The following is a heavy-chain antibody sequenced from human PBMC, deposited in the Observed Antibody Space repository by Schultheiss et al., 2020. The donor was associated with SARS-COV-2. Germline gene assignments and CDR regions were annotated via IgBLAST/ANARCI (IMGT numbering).Heavy chain of an antibody. D-gene: IGHD6-13*01. CDR3: ARGGRAGAADEYFPL. V-gene: IGHV3-21*01. CDR2: ISSSSSYI. CDR1: GFTFSSYA. J-gene: IGHJ1*01. Sequence: GGSLRLSCAASGFTFSSYAMSWVRQAPGKGLEWVSSISSSSSYIYYADSVKGRFTISRDNAKNSLYLQMNSLRAEDTAVYYCARGGRAGAADEYFPLWGQGTMVTVSS.